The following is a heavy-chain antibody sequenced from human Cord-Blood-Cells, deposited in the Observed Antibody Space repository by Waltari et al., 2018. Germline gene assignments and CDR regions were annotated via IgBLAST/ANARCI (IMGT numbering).Heavy chain of an antibody. Sequence: QVQLVQSGAEVKKPGSSVKVSCKASGGTFSSYAISWVRQAPGQGLEWMGGIIPIFGTANYAQKFQGRVTITADESTSTAYMELSSLRSEDTAVYYCVRGTGCGGDCSFAFDIWGQGTMVTVSS. CDR2: IIPIFGTA. CDR1: GGTFSSYA. J-gene: IGHJ3*02. CDR3: VRGTGCGGDCSFAFDI. V-gene: IGHV1-69*01. D-gene: IGHD2-21*02.